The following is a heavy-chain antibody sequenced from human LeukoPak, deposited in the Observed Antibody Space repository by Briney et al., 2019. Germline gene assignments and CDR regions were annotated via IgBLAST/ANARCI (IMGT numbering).Heavy chain of an antibody. CDR3: ARDYLVGANVEYYFDS. D-gene: IGHD1-26*01. Sequence: GRSLRLSCAASGFSFSSYGIHWVRQALGKGLEWVAVIWHDGSNKYYADSVKGRFTISRDNSKNTLFLQMDSLRAEDTAVYFCARDYLVGANVEYYFDSWGQGTLVTVSS. J-gene: IGHJ4*02. CDR2: IWHDGSNK. V-gene: IGHV3-33*01. CDR1: GFSFSSYG.